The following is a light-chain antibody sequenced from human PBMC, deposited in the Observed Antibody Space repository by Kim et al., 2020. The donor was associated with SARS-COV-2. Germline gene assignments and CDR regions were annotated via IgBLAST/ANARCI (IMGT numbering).Light chain of an antibody. Sequence: IQVTQSPSSLSASVGDTVTITCRASDTVVTYLNWYQQKPGKAPKLLIYAASKLQTGVPSRFSGSGYGTHFTLTITSLQPDDFATYYCQQTYRLSSFGSGTKVEI. V-gene: IGKV1-39*01. CDR2: AAS. J-gene: IGKJ4*01. CDR1: DTVVTY. CDR3: QQTYRLSS.